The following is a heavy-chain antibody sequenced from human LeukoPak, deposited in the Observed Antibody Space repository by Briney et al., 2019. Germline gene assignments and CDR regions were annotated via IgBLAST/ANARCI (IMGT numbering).Heavy chain of an antibody. D-gene: IGHD1-26*01. Sequence: ASVTVSFMGSGYTFIDYYMHWVGQAPGQGGEGMGWINPNSGGTNYAQKFQGRVTMTRDTSIGTAYMELSRLRSDDTAVYYCARGGSGSYYYYFDYWGQGTLVTVSS. CDR3: ARGGSGSYYYYFDY. CDR2: INPNSGGT. CDR1: GYTFIDYY. J-gene: IGHJ4*02. V-gene: IGHV1-2*02.